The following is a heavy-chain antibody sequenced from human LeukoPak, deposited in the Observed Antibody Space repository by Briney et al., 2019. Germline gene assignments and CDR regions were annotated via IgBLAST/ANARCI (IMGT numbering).Heavy chain of an antibody. CDR2: IYPGDSDT. CDR3: ARRTDRSFWYLDY. Sequence: KPGESLKISCKGSGDSFTTYWIGWVRQMPGKGLEWMGIIYPGDSDTRYSPSFQGQVTISADKSISTAYLQWTSLKASDTAMYYCARRTDRSFWYLDYWGQGTLVTVSS. J-gene: IGHJ4*02. V-gene: IGHV5-51*01. CDR1: GDSFTTYW.